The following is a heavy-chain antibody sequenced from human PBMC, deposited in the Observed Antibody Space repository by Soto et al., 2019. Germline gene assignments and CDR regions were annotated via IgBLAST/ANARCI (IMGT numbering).Heavy chain of an antibody. J-gene: IGHJ1*01. Sequence: ASVXVAFRACWYTVSCYYLRFFLEAPGQGLEWIGWISPNSGATEYAPKFQGRVTMTTDTSISTAFLKLASLRPDDTAIYYCARGHRQPLWTHFAKWGPGTLVKVYS. V-gene: IGHV1-2*02. CDR1: WYTVSCYY. CDR2: ISPNSGAT. D-gene: IGHD2-21*01. CDR3: ARGHRQPLWTHFAK.